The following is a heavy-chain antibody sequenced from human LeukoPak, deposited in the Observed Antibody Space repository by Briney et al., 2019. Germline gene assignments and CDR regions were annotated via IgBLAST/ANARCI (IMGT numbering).Heavy chain of an antibody. D-gene: IGHD1-26*01. CDR3: AKDVGMWASRHFFDY. CDR1: GFTLNTND. J-gene: IGHJ4*02. CDR2: ISGSGSRT. Sequence: GGPLRLLCLTCGFTLNTNDMSGVRQAPGKGLEWILGISGSGSRTYYAHTVKGRCTISRDDARNTLSLQMNSLRGEDTAVYYCAKDVGMWASRHFFDYWGQGTLVTVSS. V-gene: IGHV3-23*01.